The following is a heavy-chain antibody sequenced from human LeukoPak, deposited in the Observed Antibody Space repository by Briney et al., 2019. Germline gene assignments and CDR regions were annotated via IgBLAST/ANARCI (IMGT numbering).Heavy chain of an antibody. J-gene: IGHJ5*02. CDR3: ARVRGYRGYGWTSAGWFDP. CDR2: INHSGST. V-gene: IGHV4-34*01. Sequence: SETLSLTCAVYGGSFSGYYWSWIRQPPGKGLEWIGEINHSGSTNYNPSLKSRVTISVDTSKSQFSLKLSSVTAADTAVYYCARVRGYRGYGWTSAGWFDPWGQGTLVTVSS. CDR1: GGSFSGYY. D-gene: IGHD5-12*01.